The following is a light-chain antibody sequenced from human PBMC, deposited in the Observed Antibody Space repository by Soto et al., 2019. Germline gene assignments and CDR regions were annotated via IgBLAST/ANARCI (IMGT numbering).Light chain of an antibody. CDR2: EVS. CDR1: SADIGSHDY. CDR3: NSYTTTSALV. J-gene: IGLJ1*01. Sequence: SVLTHPASVSRSPGQSITIACTGSSADIGSHDYVSWYQQHPGKVPKLIIYEVSKRPSGASDRFSGSKSGNAAYLSISGLQPEDEADYYCNSYTTTSALVFGTGTKVTVL. V-gene: IGLV2-14*01.